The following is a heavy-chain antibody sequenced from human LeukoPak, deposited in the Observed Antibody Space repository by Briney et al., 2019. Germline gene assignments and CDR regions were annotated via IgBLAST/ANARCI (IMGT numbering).Heavy chain of an antibody. CDR3: ARRASYGDYNQLFDY. D-gene: IGHD4-17*01. V-gene: IGHV3-21*01. CDR1: GFTFSSYS. CDR2: ISSSSSNI. J-gene: IGHJ4*02. Sequence: PGGSLRLSCAASGFTFSSYSMNWVRQAPGKGLEWVSSISSSSSNIYYADSVKGRFTISRDNAKNSLYLQMNSLRAEDTAVYYCARRASYGDYNQLFDYWGQGTLVTVSS.